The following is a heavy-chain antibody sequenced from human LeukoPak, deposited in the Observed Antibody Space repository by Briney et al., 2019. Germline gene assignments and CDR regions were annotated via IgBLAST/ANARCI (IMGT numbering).Heavy chain of an antibody. Sequence: GGSLRLSCAASGFTFDDYGMSWVRQAPGKGLEWVSSIHWNGGSTGYADSVKGRFTISRDNAKNSLYLQMNSLRAEDTALYYCARDQGGTYDYWGQGTLVTVSS. D-gene: IGHD1-26*01. CDR2: IHWNGGST. CDR3: ARDQGGTYDY. CDR1: GFTFDDYG. V-gene: IGHV3-20*04. J-gene: IGHJ4*02.